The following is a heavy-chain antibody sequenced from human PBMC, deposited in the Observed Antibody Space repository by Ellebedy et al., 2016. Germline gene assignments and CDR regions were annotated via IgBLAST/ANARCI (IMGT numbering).Heavy chain of an antibody. D-gene: IGHD3-9*01. CDR1: GFTFSSYS. V-gene: IGHV3-48*04. J-gene: IGHJ6*02. CDR3: ARVTYYDILTGTVFYGMDV. CDR2: ISSSSSTI. Sequence: GESLKISCAASGFTFSSYSMNWVRQAPGKGLEWVSYISSSSSTIYYADSVKGRFTISRDNAKNSLYLQMNSLRAEDTAVYYCARVTYYDILTGTVFYGMDVWGQGTTVTVSS.